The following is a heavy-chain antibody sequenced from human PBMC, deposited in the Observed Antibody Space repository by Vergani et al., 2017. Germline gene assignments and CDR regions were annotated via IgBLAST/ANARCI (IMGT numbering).Heavy chain of an antibody. CDR1: GFTFSSYA. D-gene: IGHD6-6*01. CDR3: AKRCSSSLNHYYYYGMDV. Sequence: VQLVESGGGVVQPGRSLRLSCAASGFTFSSYAMSWVRQAPGKGLEWVSAISGSGGSTYYADSVNGRFTISRDNSKNTLYLQMNSQKAEDTAVYYCAKRCSSSLNHYYYYGMDVWGQGTTVTVSS. J-gene: IGHJ6*02. V-gene: IGHV3-23*04. CDR2: ISGSGGST.